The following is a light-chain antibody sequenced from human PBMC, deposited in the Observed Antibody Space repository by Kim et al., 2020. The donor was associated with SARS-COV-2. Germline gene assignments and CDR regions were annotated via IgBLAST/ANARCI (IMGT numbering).Light chain of an antibody. CDR1: QSVSSH. CDR3: QHPGT. CDR2: GAS. V-gene: IGKV3-15*01. J-gene: IGKJ1*01. Sequence: AALSVSPGERATLSCRASQSVSSHLAWYQQKPGQPPRLLIYGASTRATGIPARFSGSGSGTEFTLTISSLQSEDFAVYYCQHPGTFGQGTKVDIK.